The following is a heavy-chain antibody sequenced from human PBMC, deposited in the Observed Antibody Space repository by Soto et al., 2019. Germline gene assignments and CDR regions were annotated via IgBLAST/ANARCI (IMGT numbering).Heavy chain of an antibody. CDR1: GFTFSSYW. CDR3: ARDGVTIFGVVKMDV. CDR2: INSDGSST. Sequence: EVQLVESGGGLVQPGGSLRLSCAASGFTFSSYWMHWVRQAPGKGLVWVSRINSDGSSTSYADSVKGRFTISRDNAKNTLYLQTNSLRAEDTAVYYCARDGVTIFGVVKMDVWGKGTTVTVSS. V-gene: IGHV3-74*01. D-gene: IGHD3-3*01. J-gene: IGHJ6*04.